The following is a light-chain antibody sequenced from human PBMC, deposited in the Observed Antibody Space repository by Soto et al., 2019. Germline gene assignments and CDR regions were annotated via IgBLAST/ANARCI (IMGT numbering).Light chain of an antibody. Sequence: QSVLTQPASVSGSPGQSITISCTGTNSDVGGYNYVSWYQQHPGKAPELIIYEVSNRPSGVSNRFSGSKSDNTASLTISGLQAEDESDYYCSSYTSSGTVVFGGGTKLTVL. V-gene: IGLV2-14*01. CDR2: EVS. CDR3: SSYTSSGTVV. CDR1: NSDVGGYNY. J-gene: IGLJ2*01.